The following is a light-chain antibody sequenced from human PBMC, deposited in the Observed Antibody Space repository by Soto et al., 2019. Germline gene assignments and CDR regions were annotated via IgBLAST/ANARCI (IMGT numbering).Light chain of an antibody. CDR1: QSVRGY. V-gene: IGKV3-11*01. Sequence: DIVLTQSPATLSLSPWERATLSCRASQSVRGYLAWYPQKPGQAPRLLIYDASNMTTGIPASFSGSGSGTDFTLTISSLEPEDFAIYYCQQRSNCPESFGQGTKVEI. CDR2: DAS. CDR3: QQRSNCPES. J-gene: IGKJ1*01.